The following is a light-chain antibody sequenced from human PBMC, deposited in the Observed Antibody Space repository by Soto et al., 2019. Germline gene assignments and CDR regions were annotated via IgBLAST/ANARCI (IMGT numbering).Light chain of an antibody. CDR2: AAS. CDR3: QRHNSAPPVS. CDR1: QGISNY. J-gene: IGKJ3*01. V-gene: IGKV1-27*01. Sequence: DIQMTQSPSSLSASVGDRVTITCRASQGISNYLAGYQQKPGKGPQLLIYAASTLHSGVPSRFSGSGSGTDFTLTISSLQPEAVATYYCQRHNSAPPVSFGPGTKVDLK.